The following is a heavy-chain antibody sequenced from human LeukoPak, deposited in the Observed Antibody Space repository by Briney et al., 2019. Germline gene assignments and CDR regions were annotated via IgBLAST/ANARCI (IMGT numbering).Heavy chain of an antibody. CDR3: ARLYDYVWGSYPTSYYFDY. D-gene: IGHD3-16*02. Sequence: PGGSLRLSCAASGFTFSSYAMSWVRQAPGKGLEWVSAISGSGGSTYYADSVKGRFTISRDNSKNTLYLQMNSLRAEDMAVYYCARLYDYVWGSYPTSYYFDYWGQGTLVTVSS. J-gene: IGHJ4*02. V-gene: IGHV3-23*01. CDR1: GFTFSSYA. CDR2: ISGSGGST.